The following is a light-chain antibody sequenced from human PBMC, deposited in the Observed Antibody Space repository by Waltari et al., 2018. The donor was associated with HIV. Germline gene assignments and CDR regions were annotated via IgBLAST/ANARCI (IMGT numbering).Light chain of an antibody. CDR2: WAS. CDR1: RSIFYIRNY. J-gene: IGKJ4*01. V-gene: IGKV4-1*01. Sequence: DIVMTQSPDSLAVSLGARATFNRTSSRSIFYIRNYLAWYQQKPGQPPKVLIYWASTRAFGVPDRFSGSGSGTDFTLTISRVQADDVATYYCQQHYILRSTFGGGTKLEI. CDR3: QQHYILRST.